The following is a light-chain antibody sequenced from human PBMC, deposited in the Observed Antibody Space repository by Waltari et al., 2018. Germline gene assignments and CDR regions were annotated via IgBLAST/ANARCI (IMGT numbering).Light chain of an antibody. CDR1: SSDVGGYKY. CDR3: CSYAGSGTYV. Sequence: QSALTQPASVSGSPGPSITISCPGTSSDVGGYKYVSWYQQHPGKAPKLMIYDVSERPSGVSNRFSGSKSANTASLTIAGLQAEDEADYYCCSYAGSGTYVFGTGTKVTVL. CDR2: DVS. V-gene: IGLV2-23*02. J-gene: IGLJ1*01.